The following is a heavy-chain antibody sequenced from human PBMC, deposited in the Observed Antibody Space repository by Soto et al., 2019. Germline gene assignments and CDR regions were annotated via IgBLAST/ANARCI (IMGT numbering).Heavy chain of an antibody. CDR2: INHSGST. Sequence: PSETLSLTCAVYGGSFSGYYWSWIRQPPGKGLEWIGEINHSGSTNYNPSLKSRVTISVDTSKNQFSLKLSSVTAADTAVYYCARGKLSDYVWGSYHYHFDYWGQGTVVTVSS. V-gene: IGHV4-34*01. J-gene: IGHJ4*02. CDR1: GGSFSGYY. D-gene: IGHD3-16*02. CDR3: ARGKLSDYVWGSYHYHFDY.